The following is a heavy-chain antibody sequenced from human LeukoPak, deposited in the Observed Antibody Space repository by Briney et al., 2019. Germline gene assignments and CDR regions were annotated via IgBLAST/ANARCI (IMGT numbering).Heavy chain of an antibody. CDR2: ISWDGGST. CDR3: AKDWGLYGVIYMDV. V-gene: IGHV3-43D*03. CDR1: GFTFDGYA. D-gene: IGHD3-3*01. J-gene: IGHJ6*03. Sequence: GGSLRLSCAASGFTFDGYAMHWVRQAPGKGLEWVSLISWDGGSTYYADSVKGRFTISRDNSKNSLYLQMNSLRAEGTALYYCAKDWGLYGVIYMDVWGKGTTVTVSS.